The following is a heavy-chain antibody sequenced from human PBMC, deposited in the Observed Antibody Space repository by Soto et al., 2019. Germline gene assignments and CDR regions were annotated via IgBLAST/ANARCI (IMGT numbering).Heavy chain of an antibody. D-gene: IGHD3-10*01. V-gene: IGHV3-66*04. J-gene: IGHJ4*02. CDR1: GFTVSSNY. CDR3: ARPHALFAC. Sequence: EVQLVESGGGLVQPGGSLRPSCAASGFTVSSNYMSWVRQAPGKGLEWVSVIYSGGSTYYADSVKGRFTISRDNSKNTLYLQMNSLRAADTAVYACARPHALFACWGQGTLVTVSS. CDR2: IYSGGST.